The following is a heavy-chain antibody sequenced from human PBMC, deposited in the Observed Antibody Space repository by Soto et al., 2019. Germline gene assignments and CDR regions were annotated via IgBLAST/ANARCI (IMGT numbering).Heavy chain of an antibody. CDR1: GGSFSEYY. CDR2: INHSGSF. J-gene: IGHJ5*02. CDR3: ASPKIAFYNWFDP. D-gene: IGHD3-3*02. Sequence: SETLSLTCAVYGGSFSEYYWSWIRQPPGKGLEWIGEINHSGSFNYNPSLKSRVTISVDTPKNQFSLKLSSVTAADTAVYYCASPKIAFYNWFDPWGQGTLVTVSS. V-gene: IGHV4-34*01.